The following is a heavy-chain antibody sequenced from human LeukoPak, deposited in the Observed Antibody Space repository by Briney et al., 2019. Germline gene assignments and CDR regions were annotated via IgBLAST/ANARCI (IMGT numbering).Heavy chain of an antibody. J-gene: IGHJ4*02. V-gene: IGHV3-30*02. CDR1: GFTFSNYG. CDR2: IRFDGSKE. D-gene: IGHD5-18*01. CDR3: AKETGILTYTYGPDY. Sequence: PGGSLRLSCAASGFTFSNYGIHWVRQTPGKGLEWVAFIRFDGSKEYYADSVKGRFTISRDNSKNTLYLQMNSLRAEDTAVYYCAKETGILTYTYGPDYWGQGTLVTASS.